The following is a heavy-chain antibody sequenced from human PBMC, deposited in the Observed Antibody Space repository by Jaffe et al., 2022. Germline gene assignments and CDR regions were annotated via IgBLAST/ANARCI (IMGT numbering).Heavy chain of an antibody. J-gene: IGHJ6*03. CDR2: ISSSSSTI. D-gene: IGHD4-4*01. CDR3: ASLLTGDYSNSGYMDV. V-gene: IGHV3-48*04. Sequence: EVQLVESGGGLVQPGGSLRLSCAASGFTFSSYSMNWVRQAPGKGLEWVSYISSSSSTIYYADSVKGRFTISRDNAKNSLYLQMNSLRAEDTAVYYCASLLTGDYSNSGYMDVWGKGTTVTVSS. CDR1: GFTFSSYS.